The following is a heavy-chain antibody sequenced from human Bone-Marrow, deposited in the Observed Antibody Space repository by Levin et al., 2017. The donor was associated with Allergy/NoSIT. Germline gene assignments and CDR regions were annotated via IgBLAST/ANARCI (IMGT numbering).Heavy chain of an antibody. D-gene: IGHD1-26*01. CDR3: SRDRGEWGQFYLES. J-gene: IGHJ5*02. CDR2: VSHDGSHR. Sequence: GGSLRLSCAASGFTFSAFGMHWVRQAPGRGLEWVAVVSHDGSHRVYADSVKARFTISRDNSKKIHYLQMDSLGPEDTAVYYCSRDRGEWGQFYLESWGQGILVTVSS. V-gene: IGHV3-33*01. CDR1: GFTFSAFG.